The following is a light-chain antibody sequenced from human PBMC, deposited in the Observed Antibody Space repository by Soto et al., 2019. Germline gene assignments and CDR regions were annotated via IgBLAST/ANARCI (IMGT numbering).Light chain of an antibody. Sequence: DIQMTQSPSTLSASVGDRVTITCRASQSISSWLAWYQQKPGKAPKLLIYDASSLESGVPSRFSGSGSGTDFTLTISNLEPEDFAVYYCQQRSNWLFTFGPGTKVHIK. V-gene: IGKV1-5*01. CDR3: QQRSNWLFT. CDR1: QSISSW. J-gene: IGKJ3*01. CDR2: DAS.